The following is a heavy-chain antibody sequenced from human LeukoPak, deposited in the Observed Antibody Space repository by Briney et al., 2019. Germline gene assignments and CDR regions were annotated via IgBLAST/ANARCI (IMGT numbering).Heavy chain of an antibody. CDR2: INHSGST. J-gene: IGHJ5*02. V-gene: IGHV4-34*01. CDR3: ARRGRVPAALGRFDP. CDR1: GGSFSGYY. Sequence: SETLSLTCAVYGGSFSGYYWSWIRQSPGKGPEWIGEINHSGSTNYNPSLKSRVTISVDTSKNQFSLKLSSVTAADTAVYYCARRGRVPAALGRFDPWGQGTLVTVSS. D-gene: IGHD2-2*01.